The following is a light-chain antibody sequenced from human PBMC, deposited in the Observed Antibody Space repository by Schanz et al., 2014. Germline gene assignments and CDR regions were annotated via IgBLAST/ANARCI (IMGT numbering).Light chain of an antibody. CDR3: QQRSNWPWT. Sequence: ETVLTQSPATLSLSPGERATLSCRASQSVGSNLAWYRQKPGQAPRLLIYDASNRATGIPARFSGSGSGTDFTLTISSLEPEDFAVYYCQQRSNWPWTFGQGTKVEIK. CDR1: QSVGSN. CDR2: DAS. V-gene: IGKV3-11*01. J-gene: IGKJ1*01.